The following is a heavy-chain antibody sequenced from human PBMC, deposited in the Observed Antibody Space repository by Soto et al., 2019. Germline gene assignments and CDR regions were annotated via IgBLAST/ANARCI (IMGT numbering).Heavy chain of an antibody. V-gene: IGHV5-51*01. J-gene: IGHJ4*02. Sequence: GESLKISCKGFGYTFTTYWIGWVRQMPGKGLEWMGIIYPGDSDTRYSPSFQGQVTMSADKSISTAYLQWSSLKASDTAMYYCARDYGDCVLDYWGQGTLVTVSS. CDR1: GYTFTTYW. CDR3: ARDYGDCVLDY. D-gene: IGHD4-17*01. CDR2: IYPGDSDT.